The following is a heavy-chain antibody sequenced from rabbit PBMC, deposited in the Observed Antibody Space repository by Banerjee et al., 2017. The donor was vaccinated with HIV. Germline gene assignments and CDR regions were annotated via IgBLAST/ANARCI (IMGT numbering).Heavy chain of an antibody. CDR2: INTISGDT. CDR3: ARHYSGGWGGGNL. J-gene: IGHJ4*01. V-gene: IGHV1S45*01. Sequence: QDQLEESGGDLVMPEGSLTLTCTASGFSFSNGSVMCWVRQAPGKGLEWIACINTISGDTVYATWAKGRFTISKASWTTVTLQMTSLTAADTATYFCARHYSGGWGGGNLWGQGTLVTVS. CDR1: GFSFSNGSV. D-gene: IGHD4-1*01.